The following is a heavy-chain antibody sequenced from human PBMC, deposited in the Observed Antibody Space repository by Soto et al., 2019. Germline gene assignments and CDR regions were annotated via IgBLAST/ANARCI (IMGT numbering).Heavy chain of an antibody. J-gene: IGHJ5*02. CDR1: GFTFSTCA. CDR2: ISGGGDRT. Sequence: EVQLLESGGGLVQPGGSLRLSCAASGFTFSTCAMNWVRQAPGKGLEWVSSISGGGDRTYYGDSMKGRFTISRDNSKNSLYLQLKSLRADDTAGYYCAKQAVVVAATPWFDPWGQGTVVTVSS. V-gene: IGHV3-23*01. CDR3: AKQAVVVAATPWFDP. D-gene: IGHD2-15*01.